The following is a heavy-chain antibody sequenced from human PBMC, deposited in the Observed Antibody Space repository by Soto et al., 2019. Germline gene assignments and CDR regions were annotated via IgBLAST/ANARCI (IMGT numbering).Heavy chain of an antibody. V-gene: IGHV2-26*01. Sequence: QITLKESGPVLVKSTETLTLTCTVSGYSLSNARLGVAWIRQPPGKALEWLAHIFSNDEKSYNTSLESRLNISKDISRHQLVLTMTTLAPVDTATFCCARLWTVERYLRSWGQCPLVTVTS. CDR3: ARLWTVERYLRS. D-gene: IGHD5-12*01. J-gene: IGHJ1*01. CDR1: GYSLSNARLG. CDR2: IFSNDEK.